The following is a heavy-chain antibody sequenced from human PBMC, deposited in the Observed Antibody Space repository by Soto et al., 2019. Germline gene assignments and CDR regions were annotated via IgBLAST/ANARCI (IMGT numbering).Heavy chain of an antibody. CDR1: DFTFRNYC. V-gene: IGHV3-7*03. J-gene: IGHJ4*02. D-gene: IGHD3-16*01. CDR3: FGGNGGPQ. Sequence: XESLRLSCATSDFTFRNYCMNWVRQAPGKGLEWVANIKPDGSATNYVDSVKGRFTISRDNVRNSVSLQMNSLRVEDTAVYFCFGGNGGPQWGQGTLVTVSS. CDR2: IKPDGSAT.